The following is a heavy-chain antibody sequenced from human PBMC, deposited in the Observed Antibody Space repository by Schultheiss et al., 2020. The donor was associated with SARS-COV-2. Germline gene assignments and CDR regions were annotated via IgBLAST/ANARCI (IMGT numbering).Heavy chain of an antibody. CDR1: GGPISSSSYY. Sequence: SETLSLTCSVSGGPISSSSYYWGWIRQSPGKGLEWIGSIYYSGSTNYNPSLKSRVTMSVDTSKNQFSLKLSSVTAADTAVYYCARGGGEPWGQGTLVTVSS. J-gene: IGHJ5*02. CDR2: IYYSGST. CDR3: ARGGGEP. V-gene: IGHV4-39*07.